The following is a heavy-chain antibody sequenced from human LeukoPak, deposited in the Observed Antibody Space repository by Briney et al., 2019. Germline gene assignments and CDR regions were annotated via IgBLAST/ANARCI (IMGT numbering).Heavy chain of an antibody. Sequence: ASVKVSCKASGYTFTSYGISWVRQAPGQGLEWMGWISAYNGNTNYAQKLQGRVTMTTDTSTSTAYMELRSLRSDDTAVYYCAIGSEGYYYDSSGYYYWGQGTLVTVSS. J-gene: IGHJ4*02. D-gene: IGHD3-22*01. CDR1: GYTFTSYG. CDR2: ISAYNGNT. CDR3: AIGSEGYYYDSSGYYY. V-gene: IGHV1-18*01.